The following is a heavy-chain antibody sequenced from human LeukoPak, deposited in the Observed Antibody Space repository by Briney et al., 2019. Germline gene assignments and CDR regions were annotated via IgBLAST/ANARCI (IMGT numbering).Heavy chain of an antibody. CDR3: STTMITVLFNF. J-gene: IGHJ4*02. Sequence: PGGSLRLSCTASAFPFDNYYTTWIRQVPGKGLEWVSFVRPSGAIIVYADSVKGRLIISRDNATNPVDRQTNSLRAKDTAVYYRSTTMITVLFNFWGQGTLVSVSS. V-gene: IGHV3-11*01. CDR2: VRPSGAII. CDR1: AFPFDNYY. D-gene: IGHD6-19*01.